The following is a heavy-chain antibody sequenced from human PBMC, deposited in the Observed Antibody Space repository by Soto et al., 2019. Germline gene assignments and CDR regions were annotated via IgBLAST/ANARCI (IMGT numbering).Heavy chain of an antibody. D-gene: IGHD3-3*01. CDR3: ARDAPRRDDFWSGYYTDDAFDI. CDR1: GGSISSYY. J-gene: IGHJ3*02. V-gene: IGHV4-59*01. Sequence: SETLSLTCTVSGGSISSYYWSWIRQPPGKGLEWIGYIYYSGSTNYNPSLKSRVTISVDTSKNQFSLKLSSVTAADTAVYYCARDAPRRDDFWSGYYTDDAFDIWGQGTMVTVSS. CDR2: IYYSGST.